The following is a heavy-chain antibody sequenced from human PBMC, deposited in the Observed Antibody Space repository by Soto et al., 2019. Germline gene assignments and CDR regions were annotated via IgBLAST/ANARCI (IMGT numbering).Heavy chain of an antibody. CDR3: ARDGSGSTHQFDY. Sequence: QVQLGESGGGVGQPGWSLRLSCAASGFTFSTHGMHWVRQAPGKGLEWVAVIWYDGSNKYYADSVKGRFTISRDNSKNTLYLQMNSLSAEDTAVYYCARDGSGSTHQFDYWGQGTLVTVSS. J-gene: IGHJ4*02. D-gene: IGHD1-26*01. CDR2: IWYDGSNK. CDR1: GFTFSTHG. V-gene: IGHV3-33*01.